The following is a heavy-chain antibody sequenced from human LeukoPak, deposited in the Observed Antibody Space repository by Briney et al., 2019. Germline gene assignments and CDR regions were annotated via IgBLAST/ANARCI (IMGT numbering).Heavy chain of an antibody. CDR1: GFNFGYYR. J-gene: IGHJ4*02. CDR3: CRDGSPSPD. CDR2: IRKKDSGGTA. D-gene: IGHD3-10*01. Sequence: PGGSLRLSCTASGFNFGYYRMSWVRQAPGKGLEWVGFIRKKDSGGTAEYAASVKGRFTISRGDSNSIAYLQMTSLKIEDTAVYYCCRDGSPSPDWGQGTLVTVSS. V-gene: IGHV3-49*02.